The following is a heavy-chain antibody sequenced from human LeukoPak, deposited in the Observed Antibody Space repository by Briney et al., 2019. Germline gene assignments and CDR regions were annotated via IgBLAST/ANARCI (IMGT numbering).Heavy chain of an antibody. CDR3: ARGDAFCGDH. Sequence: PVGSLRLSCAVSGFTFSNFWMSWVRQAPGRGLEWVANIHPEGNEKYHVGSVKDRFTISRDNAKNSLFLQRNGLRVEDTAVYYCARGDAFCGDHWGQGTLVTVSS. CDR2: IHPEGNEK. CDR1: GFTFSNFW. D-gene: IGHD3-3*01. J-gene: IGHJ4*02. V-gene: IGHV3-7*04.